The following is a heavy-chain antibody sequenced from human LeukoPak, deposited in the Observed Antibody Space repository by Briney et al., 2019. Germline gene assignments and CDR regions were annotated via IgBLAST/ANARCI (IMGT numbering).Heavy chain of an antibody. CDR2: IRYDGSNK. Sequence: GGSLRLSCAASGFTFSSYGMHWVRQAPGKGLEWMAFIRYDGSNKYYADSVKGRFTISRDNSKNTLYLQMNSLRAEDTAVYYCAIVATYGSADAIDIWGQRTMVTVSS. D-gene: IGHD3-10*01. CDR3: AIVATYGSADAIDI. J-gene: IGHJ3*02. V-gene: IGHV3-30*02. CDR1: GFTFSSYG.